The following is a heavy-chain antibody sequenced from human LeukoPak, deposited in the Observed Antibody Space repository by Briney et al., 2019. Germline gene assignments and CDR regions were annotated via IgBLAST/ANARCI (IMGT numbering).Heavy chain of an antibody. V-gene: IGHV3-9*01. CDR1: GFTFDDYA. J-gene: IGHJ6*02. Sequence: GGSLRLSCAASGFTFDDYAMHWVRQAPGKGLEWVSGISWNSGSIGYADSVKGRFAISRDNAKNSLYLQMNSLRAEDTALYYCAKDRRTYYYYGMDVWGQGTTVTVSS. CDR3: AKDRRTYYYYGMDV. CDR2: ISWNSGSI.